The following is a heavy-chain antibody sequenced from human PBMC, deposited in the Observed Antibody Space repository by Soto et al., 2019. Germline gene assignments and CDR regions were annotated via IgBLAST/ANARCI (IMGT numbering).Heavy chain of an antibody. V-gene: IGHV4-34*01. CDR1: GGSFNSYH. Sequence: PSETLSLTCAVYGGSFNSYHWSWIRQPPGKGLEWIGEINHGGSTNANPSLKSRVTISVDTSKNQFSLKLTSVTAADTAVYYCARDKWRQQLVQQYHYGLDVWGQGTTVTVSS. CDR3: ARDKWRQQLVQQYHYGLDV. CDR2: INHGGST. J-gene: IGHJ6*02. D-gene: IGHD6-13*01.